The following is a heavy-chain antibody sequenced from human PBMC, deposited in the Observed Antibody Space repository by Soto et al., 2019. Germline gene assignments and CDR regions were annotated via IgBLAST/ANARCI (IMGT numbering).Heavy chain of an antibody. CDR1: GGSFSGYY. V-gene: IGHV4-34*01. J-gene: IGHJ4*02. Sequence: SETLSLTCAVYGGSFSGYYWTWIRQPPGKGLEWIGEINHSGSTNYNPSLKSRVTISVDTSKNQFSLKLSSVTAADTAVYYCARGGNYYYGSGSYYTGTDFDYWGQGTLVTVSS. CDR3: ARGGNYYYGSGSYYTGTDFDY. CDR2: INHSGST. D-gene: IGHD3-10*01.